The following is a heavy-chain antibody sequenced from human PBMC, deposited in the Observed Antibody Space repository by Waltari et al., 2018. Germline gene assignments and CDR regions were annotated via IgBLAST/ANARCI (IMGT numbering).Heavy chain of an antibody. CDR1: GGSISSYY. Sequence: QVQLQESGPGLVKPSETLSLTCTVSGGSISSYYWSWIRQPPGKGLEWIGYIYYSGSTNYNPTLKSRVTISVDTSKNQFSLKLSSVTAADTAVYYCARCTDVDSWFDPWGQGTLVTVSS. V-gene: IGHV4-59*13. J-gene: IGHJ5*02. D-gene: IGHD5-12*01. CDR2: IYYSGST. CDR3: ARCTDVDSWFDP.